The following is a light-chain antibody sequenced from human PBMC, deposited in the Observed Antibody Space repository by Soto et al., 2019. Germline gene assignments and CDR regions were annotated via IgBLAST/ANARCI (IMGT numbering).Light chain of an antibody. V-gene: IGKV1-27*01. CDR1: QGISSY. CDR2: SAS. Sequence: DLQMTQSPSSLSASVGDRVTITCRASQGISSYLAWYQQKSGKVPKLLIYSASTLQSGVPSRFSGSGSGTDFTLTISSLQPEDVATYYCQKYNSAPWTVGQGTKVEIK. J-gene: IGKJ1*01. CDR3: QKYNSAPWT.